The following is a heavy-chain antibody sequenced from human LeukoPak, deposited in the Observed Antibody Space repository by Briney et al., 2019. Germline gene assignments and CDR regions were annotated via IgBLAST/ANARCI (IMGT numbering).Heavy chain of an antibody. D-gene: IGHD3-3*01. Sequence: PGGSLRLSCAASGFTFSSYEMNWVRQAPGKGLEWVANIKQDGSEKYYVDSVKGRFTISRDNAKNSLYLQMNSLRAEDTAVYYCAREYYDFWSGYPLDYWGQGTLVTVSS. J-gene: IGHJ4*02. V-gene: IGHV3-7*01. CDR1: GFTFSSYE. CDR2: IKQDGSEK. CDR3: AREYYDFWSGYPLDY.